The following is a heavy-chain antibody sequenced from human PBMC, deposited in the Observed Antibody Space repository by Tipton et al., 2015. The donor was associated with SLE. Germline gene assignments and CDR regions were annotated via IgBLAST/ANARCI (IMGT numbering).Heavy chain of an antibody. D-gene: IGHD2-15*01. CDR3: ARAEGSWDAFDI. CDR2: INHTGGT. V-gene: IGHV4-61*08. Sequence: TLSLTCTVSGGSIRSDDYYWSWIRQTPGEGLEWIGEINHTGGTNYNPSLKSRVTISVDTSKNQFSLKLSSLTAADTAVYYCARAEGSWDAFDIWGQGTMVTVSS. J-gene: IGHJ3*02. CDR1: GGSIRSDDYY.